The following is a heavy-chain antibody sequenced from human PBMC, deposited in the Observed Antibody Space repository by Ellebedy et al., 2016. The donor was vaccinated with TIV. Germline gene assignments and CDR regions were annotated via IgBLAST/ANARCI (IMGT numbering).Heavy chain of an antibody. CDR3: ARDGSYGDYRSPTHALEI. CDR1: GFSFRSYW. CDR2: INQPRSEK. D-gene: IGHD4-17*01. J-gene: IGHJ3*02. Sequence: GESLKISCAASGFSFRSYWMSWVRQAPGKGLEWVANINQPRSEKYYVDSVKGRLTISRDNAKNSLYLQMNRLRAEDTAVYFCARDGSYGDYRSPTHALEIWGQGTMVTVSS. V-gene: IGHV3-7*01.